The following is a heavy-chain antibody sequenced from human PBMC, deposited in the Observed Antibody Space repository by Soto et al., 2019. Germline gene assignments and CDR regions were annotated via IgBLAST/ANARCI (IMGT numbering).Heavy chain of an antibody. V-gene: IGHV4-39*01. CDR1: GGSISTRPYY. CDR3: AKRVGQLAPFDS. CDR2: ISYSGTT. J-gene: IGHJ4*02. D-gene: IGHD6-6*01. Sequence: QLQLQESGPGLVKPSETLSLTCTVSGGSISTRPYYWGWIRQPPGKGLEWIGTISYSGTTYYNPSLKSRLIISVDTSKNQFSLRLSSVTAADTAVYYCAKRVGQLAPFDSWGQGTLVTVSS.